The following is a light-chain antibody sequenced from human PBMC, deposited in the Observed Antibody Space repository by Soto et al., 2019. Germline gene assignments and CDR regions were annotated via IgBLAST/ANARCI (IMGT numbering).Light chain of an antibody. CDR2: TAS. V-gene: IGKV1-39*01. CDR1: QSIDTY. Sequence: DIQMTQFPSSLSASVGDRVTITCRASQSIDTYVNWYQQKPGNAPKVLIYTASALQSGVPSRFSGSGSGTDFTLNINGLQPEDFATYYCQQSYNTPRTFGQGTTVEIK. CDR3: QQSYNTPRT. J-gene: IGKJ1*01.